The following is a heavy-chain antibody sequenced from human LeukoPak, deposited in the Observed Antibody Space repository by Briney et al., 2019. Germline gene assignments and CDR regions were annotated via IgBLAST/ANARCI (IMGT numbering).Heavy chain of an antibody. Sequence: GRSLRLSCAASGFTFSSYAMHWVRQAPGKGLEWVAVISYDGSNKYYADSVKGRFTISRDNSKNTLYLQMNSLRAEDTAVYYCAREGEFGWFQGSPFYSSSSISAAFDIWGQGTMVTVSS. V-gene: IGHV3-30*04. CDR1: GFTFSSYA. D-gene: IGHD6-6*01. J-gene: IGHJ3*02. CDR2: ISYDGSNK. CDR3: AREGEFGWFQGSPFYSSSSISAAFDI.